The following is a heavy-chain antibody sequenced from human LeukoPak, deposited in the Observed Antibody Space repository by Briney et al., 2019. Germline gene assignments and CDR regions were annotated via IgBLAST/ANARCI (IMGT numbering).Heavy chain of an antibody. J-gene: IGHJ3*02. CDR2: IYYSGST. D-gene: IGHD7-27*01. V-gene: IGHV4-39*01. Sequence: SETLSLTCTVSGGSIRSSYYYWGWIRQPPGKGLEWIGSIYYSGSTYYNPSLKSRVTISVDTSKNQFSLKLSSVTAADTAVYYCARAGVKTDDAFDIWGQGTMVTVSS. CDR1: GGSIRSSYYY. CDR3: ARAGVKTDDAFDI.